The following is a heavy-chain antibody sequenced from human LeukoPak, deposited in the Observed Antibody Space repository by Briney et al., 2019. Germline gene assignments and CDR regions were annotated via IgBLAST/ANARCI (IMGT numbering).Heavy chain of an antibody. CDR2: IFTSGSN. CDR1: GASISSYY. V-gene: IGHV4-4*07. J-gene: IGHJ4*02. D-gene: IGHD4-11*01. CDR3: ARGPPADTVTSYFDY. Sequence: SETLSLTCTVSGASISSYYWSWIRQPAGKGLEGIGRIFTSGSNNYNPSLKSRVTMSVDTSKNQFSLKLSSVTAADTAVYYCARGPPADTVTSYFDYWGQGTLVTVSS.